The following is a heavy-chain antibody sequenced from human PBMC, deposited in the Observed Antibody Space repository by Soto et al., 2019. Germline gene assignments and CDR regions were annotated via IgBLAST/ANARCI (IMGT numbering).Heavy chain of an antibody. J-gene: IGHJ4*02. Sequence: QVQLKQWGAGLLRPSETLSLTCGVYGGSFSGYYWSWIRQPPGKGLEWIGEINHDGSTNYNPSLKSRVTISIDTSNKQISLKLTSVTAADTAVYFCARDYGAQYYFDYWGQGTLVTVSS. V-gene: IGHV4-34*01. CDR2: INHDGST. D-gene: IGHD4-17*01. CDR3: ARDYGAQYYFDY. CDR1: GGSFSGYY.